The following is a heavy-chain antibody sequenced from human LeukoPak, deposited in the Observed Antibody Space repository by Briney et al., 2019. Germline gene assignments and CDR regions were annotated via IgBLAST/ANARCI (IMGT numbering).Heavy chain of an antibody. Sequence: SETLSLTCTVSGGSISSRSYYWGWIRQPPGKGLEWIGKISDSGNTYYSPSLRSRVTISIDMSKNQFSLKLSSVTATDTAVYYCAREQYLAYDVFGFWGQGTMVTVSS. CDR2: ISDSGNT. V-gene: IGHV4-39*02. CDR1: GGSISSRSYY. CDR3: AREQYLAYDVFGF. J-gene: IGHJ3*01. D-gene: IGHD4-11*01.